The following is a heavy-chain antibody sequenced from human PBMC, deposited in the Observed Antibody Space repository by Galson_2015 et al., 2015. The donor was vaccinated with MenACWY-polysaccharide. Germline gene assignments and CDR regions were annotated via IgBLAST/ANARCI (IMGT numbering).Heavy chain of an antibody. CDR1: GGSITGYY. J-gene: IGHJ4*02. V-gene: IGHV4-59*01. D-gene: IGHD3-10*01. Sequence: LSLTCTVSGGSITGYYWNWVRQPPGKGLEWIGYIYSSGSSSYNSSFNSRVTMSVDMSKSQFSLNLKSVNDADTALYYCARDRGLTTKGGRGLDYWGQGTLVTVSS. CDR3: ARDRGLTTKGGRGLDY. CDR2: IYSSGSS.